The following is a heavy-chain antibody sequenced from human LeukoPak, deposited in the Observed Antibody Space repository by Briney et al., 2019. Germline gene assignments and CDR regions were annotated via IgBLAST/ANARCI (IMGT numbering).Heavy chain of an antibody. Sequence: GASVKVSCKASGYTFTSYGISWVRQAPGQGLEWMGWISAYNGNTNYAQKFQDRFTMTTDTYTSTAYMELRSLRSDDTAIYFCARDLNSDLSHFDYWGQGTLVTVSS. CDR3: ARDLNSDLSHFDY. CDR1: GYTFTSYG. J-gene: IGHJ4*02. CDR2: ISAYNGNT. V-gene: IGHV1-18*01. D-gene: IGHD1-26*01.